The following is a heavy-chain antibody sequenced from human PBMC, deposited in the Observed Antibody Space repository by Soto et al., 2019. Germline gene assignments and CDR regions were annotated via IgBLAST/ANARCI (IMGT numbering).Heavy chain of an antibody. Sequence: EASVKVSCKASGYTFTNYGITWVRQAPGQGLEWMGWISAYSGNTNYAQKLQGRVIMTTDTSTSTAYMELSSLRSEDTAVYYCARGPNIAAAGTDYWGQGTLVTVSS. V-gene: IGHV1-18*04. CDR3: ARGPNIAAAGTDY. D-gene: IGHD6-13*01. CDR1: GYTFTNYG. CDR2: ISAYSGNT. J-gene: IGHJ4*02.